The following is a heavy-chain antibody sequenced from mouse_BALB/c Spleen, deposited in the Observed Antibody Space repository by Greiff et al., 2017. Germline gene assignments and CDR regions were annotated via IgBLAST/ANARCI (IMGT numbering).Heavy chain of an antibody. Sequence: QVQLKESGPGLVAPSQSLSITCTVSGFSFTSYCVHWVRQPPGQGLEWMGVIWAGGSTNYNSALMSRLSISKDNSKTHVFLKMHSLQTDDAAMYYCARAKWITFPPFAYWGQGTLVTVSA. CDR1: GFSFTSYC. V-gene: IGHV2-9*02. CDR2: IWAGGST. CDR3: ARAKWITFPPFAY. J-gene: IGHJ3*01. D-gene: IGHD1-1*01.